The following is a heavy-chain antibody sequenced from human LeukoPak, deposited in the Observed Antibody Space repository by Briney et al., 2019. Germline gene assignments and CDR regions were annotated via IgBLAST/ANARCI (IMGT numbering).Heavy chain of an antibody. D-gene: IGHD6-13*01. CDR1: GYTFTGDY. CDR3: ARDGSSRRTFDP. J-gene: IGHJ5*02. V-gene: IGHV1-2*02. Sequence: ASVTVSCKASGYTFTGDYMYWVRQAPAQGLEWMGWINPNTGTTNYAQKFQGRVSMTRDTSITTAYMELHSLTPDDTAVYYCARDGSSRRTFDPWGQGTLVTVSS. CDR2: INPNTGTT.